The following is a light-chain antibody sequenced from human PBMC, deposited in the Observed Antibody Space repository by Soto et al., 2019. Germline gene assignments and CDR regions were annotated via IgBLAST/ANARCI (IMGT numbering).Light chain of an antibody. CDR3: QQRSNWPPIT. Sequence: EIVLTQSPATLSLSPGERATLSCRASQSVSSYLAWYPQKPGQAPRLLIYDASNRATGIPARFSGSGSGTDFTPTISSLEPEDCAVYYCQQRSNWPPITFGQGTRLEIK. J-gene: IGKJ5*01. V-gene: IGKV3-11*01. CDR2: DAS. CDR1: QSVSSY.